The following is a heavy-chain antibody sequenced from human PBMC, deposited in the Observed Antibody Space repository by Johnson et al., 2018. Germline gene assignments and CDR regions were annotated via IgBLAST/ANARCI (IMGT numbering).Heavy chain of an antibody. CDR3: AREGNGDHGMDV. Sequence: HVQLVESGGGVVQPGRSLRLSCAASGFVFSGFAMHWVRQPPGKGLEWVAIIWYDGRQKYYADFVKGRLTISRDNAKNIVYLEMSSLRVDDTAVYFCAREGNGDHGMDVWGQGTTVSVSS. CDR2: IWYDGRQK. J-gene: IGHJ6*02. V-gene: IGHV3-33*01. CDR1: GFVFSGFA. D-gene: IGHD4-17*01.